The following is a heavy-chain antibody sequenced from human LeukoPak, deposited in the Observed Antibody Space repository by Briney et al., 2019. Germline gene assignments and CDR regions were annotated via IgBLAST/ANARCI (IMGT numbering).Heavy chain of an antibody. Sequence: SETLSLTCTVSGGSISSYYWSWIRQPPGKGLEWIGYIYYSGSTNYNPSLKSRVTISVDTSKNQFSLKLSSVTAADTAVYYCARESIGGGYCSSTSCSDYYYYYMDVWGKGTTVTISS. V-gene: IGHV4-59*01. CDR3: ARESIGGGYCSSTSCSDYYYYYMDV. D-gene: IGHD2-2*01. J-gene: IGHJ6*03. CDR2: IYYSGST. CDR1: GGSISSYY.